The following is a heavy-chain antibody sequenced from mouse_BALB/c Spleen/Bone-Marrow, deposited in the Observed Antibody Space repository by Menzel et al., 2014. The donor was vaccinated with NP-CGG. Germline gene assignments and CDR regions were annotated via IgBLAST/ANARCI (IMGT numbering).Heavy chain of an antibody. J-gene: IGHJ2*01. CDR2: ISYSGTT. CDR1: GDSITSGY. V-gene: IGHV3-8*02. D-gene: IGHD2-1*01. Sequence: EVQGVESGPSLVKPSQTLSLTCSVTGDSITSGYWNWIRKFPGNEHEYMGYISYSGTTYYNPSLKSRISITRDTSKNQYYLQLNSVTTGDTAIYYCTRRRGNYEGYFDHWGQGTTLTVSS. CDR3: TRRRGNYEGYFDH.